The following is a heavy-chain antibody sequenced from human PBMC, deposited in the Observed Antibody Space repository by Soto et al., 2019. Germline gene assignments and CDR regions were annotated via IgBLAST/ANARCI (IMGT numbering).Heavy chain of an antibody. V-gene: IGHV3-30-3*01. J-gene: IGHJ4*02. CDR2: ISYDGSNK. CDR1: GFTFRSYA. D-gene: IGHD4-17*01. CDR3: ARATVVDRYYFDY. Sequence: QVQLVESGGGVVQPGRSLRLSCVASGFTFRSYAMHWVRQAPGKGLEWVAVISYDGSNKYYADSVKGRFTISRDNSKNTLYLQMNSLRAEDTAVYYCARATVVDRYYFDYWGQGTLVTVSS.